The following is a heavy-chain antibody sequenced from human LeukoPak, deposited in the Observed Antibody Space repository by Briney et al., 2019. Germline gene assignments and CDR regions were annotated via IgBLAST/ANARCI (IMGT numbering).Heavy chain of an antibody. CDR2: INHSGST. Sequence: SETLYLTCAVYGGSFSGYHWSWIRQPPGKGLEWIGEINHSGSTNYNPSLKSRVTISVDTSKNQFSLKLSSVTAADTAVYYCARGHLPYKAARFWFDPWGQGTLVTVSS. CDR3: ARGHLPYKAARFWFDP. CDR1: GGSFSGYH. V-gene: IGHV4-34*01. D-gene: IGHD6-6*01. J-gene: IGHJ5*02.